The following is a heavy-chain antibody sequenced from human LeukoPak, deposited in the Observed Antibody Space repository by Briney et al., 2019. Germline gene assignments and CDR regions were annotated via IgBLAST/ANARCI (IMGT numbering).Heavy chain of an antibody. D-gene: IGHD3-22*01. V-gene: IGHV4-34*01. CDR1: GGSFSGYY. Sequence: SETLSLTCAAYGGSFSGYYWSWIRQPPGKGLEWIGEINHSGSTNYNPSLKSRVTISVDTSKNQFSLKLSSVTAADTAVYYCARGMFYYDSSGSYYWGQGTLVTVSS. CDR3: ARGMFYYDSSGSYY. CDR2: INHSGST. J-gene: IGHJ4*02.